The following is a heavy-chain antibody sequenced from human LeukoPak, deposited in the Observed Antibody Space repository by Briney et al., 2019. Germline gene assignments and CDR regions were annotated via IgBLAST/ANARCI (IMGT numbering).Heavy chain of an antibody. Sequence: SETLSLTCTVSGGSISSYYWSWIRQPPGKGLEWIGYIYYSESTNYNPSLTSRVTISVDTSKNQFSLKLSSVTAADTAVYYWARELLGSGGWGGNWFDPWGQGTLVTVSS. J-gene: IGHJ5*02. CDR2: IYYSEST. V-gene: IGHV4-59*01. CDR3: ARELLGSGGWGGNWFDP. CDR1: GGSISSYY. D-gene: IGHD3-10*01.